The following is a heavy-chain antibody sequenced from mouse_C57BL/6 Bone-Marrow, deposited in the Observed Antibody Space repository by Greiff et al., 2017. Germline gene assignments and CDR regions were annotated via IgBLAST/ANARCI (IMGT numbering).Heavy chain of an antibody. D-gene: IGHD2-5*01. J-gene: IGHJ3*01. Sequence: QVQLQQPGAELVKPGASVKLSCKASGYTFTSYWMHWVKQRPGQGLEWIGMIHPNSGSTNYNEKFKSKATLTVDKSSSTAYMQRSSLTSEDSAVYYCARGGPYYSNCAWFAYWGQGTLVTVSA. CDR2: IHPNSGST. CDR1: GYTFTSYW. V-gene: IGHV1-64*01. CDR3: ARGGPYYSNCAWFAY.